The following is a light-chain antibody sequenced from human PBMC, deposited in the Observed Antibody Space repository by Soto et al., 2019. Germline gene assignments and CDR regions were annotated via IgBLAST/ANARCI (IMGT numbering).Light chain of an antibody. V-gene: IGLV2-14*01. CDR3: SSYTSSIFVV. J-gene: IGLJ2*01. CDR2: DVS. CDR1: SSDVGGYNY. Sequence: QSALTQPASVSESPGQSITISCTGTSSDVGGYNYVSWYQQHPGKAPKLMIYDVSNRPSGVSNRFSGSKSGNTASLTISGLQAEDEADYYCSSYTSSIFVVFGGGTKLTVL.